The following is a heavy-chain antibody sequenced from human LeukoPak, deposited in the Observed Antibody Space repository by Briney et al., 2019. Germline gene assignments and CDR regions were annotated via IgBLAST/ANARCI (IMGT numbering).Heavy chain of an antibody. D-gene: IGHD3-22*01. V-gene: IGHV4-39*01. CDR1: GGSISSSSYY. CDR3: ARQPYYYDSSGDY. CDR2: IYYSGST. Sequence: KPSETLSLTCTVSGGSISSSSYYWGWVRQPPGKGLEWIGSIYYSGSTYYNPSLKSRVTISVDTSKNQFSLKLSSVTAADTAVYYCARQPYYYDSSGDYWGQGTLVTVSS. J-gene: IGHJ4*02.